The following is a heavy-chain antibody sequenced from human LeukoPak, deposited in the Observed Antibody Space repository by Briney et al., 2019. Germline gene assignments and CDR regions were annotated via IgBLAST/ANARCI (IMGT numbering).Heavy chain of an antibody. J-gene: IGHJ4*02. CDR2: ISDGGSNK. V-gene: IGHV3-30*18. CDR1: GFTFSSYG. D-gene: IGHD3-22*01. Sequence: GRSLRLSCAASGFTFSSYGMHWVRQAPGKGLEWVAAISDGGSNKYYADSVKGRFTISRDNSKNTVYLQMNSLRAEDTAVYYCAKDLENYYDSSGYVDYWGQGTLVTVSS. CDR3: AKDLENYYDSSGYVDY.